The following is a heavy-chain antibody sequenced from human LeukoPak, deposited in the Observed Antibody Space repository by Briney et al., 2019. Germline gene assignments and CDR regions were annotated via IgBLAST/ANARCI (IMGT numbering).Heavy chain of an antibody. CDR1: GGSISSYY. J-gene: IGHJ4*02. V-gene: IGHV4-59*01. CDR2: IYYSGST. D-gene: IGHD5-18*01. CDR3: ARLSGYSYGGGDY. Sequence: SETLSLTCTVSGGSISSYYWSWIRQPPGKGLEWIGYIYYSGSTNYNPSLKSRVTISVDTSKSQFSLKLSSVTAADTAVYYCARLSGYSYGGGDYWGQGTLVTVSS.